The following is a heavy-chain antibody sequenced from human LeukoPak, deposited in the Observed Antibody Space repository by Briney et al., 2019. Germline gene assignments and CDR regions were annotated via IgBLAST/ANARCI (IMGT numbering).Heavy chain of an antibody. Sequence: PGGSLRLSCAASGFTFSNYAMNWVRQAPGKGLEWVAVISYDGSNKYYADSVKGRFTISRDNSKDTLYLQMNSLRVEDTAMYYCARSRYCSGGSCYFGSWLDPWGQGTLVTVSS. CDR2: ISYDGSNK. CDR1: GFTFSNYA. D-gene: IGHD2-15*01. CDR3: ARSRYCSGGSCYFGSWLDP. J-gene: IGHJ5*02. V-gene: IGHV3-30-3*01.